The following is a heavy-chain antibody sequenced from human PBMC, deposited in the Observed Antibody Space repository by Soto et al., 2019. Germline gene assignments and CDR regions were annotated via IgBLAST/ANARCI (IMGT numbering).Heavy chain of an antibody. D-gene: IGHD3-22*01. CDR1: GFTFSSYW. V-gene: IGHV3-7*05. J-gene: IGHJ4*02. CDR2: IKQDGSEK. CDR3: ARGRITMIVPFDY. Sequence: PGGSLRLSCAASGFTFSSYWMSWVRQAPGKGLEWVANIKQDGSEKYYVDSVKGRFTISRDNAKNSLYLQMNSLRAEDTAVYYSARGRITMIVPFDYWGQGTLVTVSS.